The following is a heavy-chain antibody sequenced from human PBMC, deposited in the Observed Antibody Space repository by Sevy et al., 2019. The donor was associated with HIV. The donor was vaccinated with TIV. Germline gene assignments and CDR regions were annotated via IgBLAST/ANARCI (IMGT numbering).Heavy chain of an antibody. J-gene: IGHJ6*02. CDR3: AKDLRRGCDGINCYSYYYYFYGLDG. Sequence: GGSLRLSCVASGFDFHDHAMHWVRQAPGKGLEWVADISWNRGNIGYGDSVKGRFTISRDNAKQSIYLQMNSLRPDDTAVYFCAKDLRRGCDGINCYSYYYYFYGLDGWGHGTTVTVSS. V-gene: IGHV3-9*01. CDR2: ISWNRGNI. CDR1: GFDFHDHA. D-gene: IGHD2-21*02.